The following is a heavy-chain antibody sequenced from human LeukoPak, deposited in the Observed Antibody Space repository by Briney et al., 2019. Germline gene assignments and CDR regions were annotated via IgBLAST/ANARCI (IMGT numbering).Heavy chain of an antibody. Sequence: GESLRLSCAASGFTFSSYTMSWVRQAPGEGLEWVSLISNSGSYIYYADSMKGRVTISRDNAKNSLFLQMNSLRDEDTALYYCARVGASSSWYGSYYYYYMDVWGMGTTVTVFS. CDR3: ARVGASSSWYGSYYYYYMDV. CDR1: GFTFSSYT. J-gene: IGHJ6*03. D-gene: IGHD6-13*01. V-gene: IGHV3-21*01. CDR2: ISNSGSYI.